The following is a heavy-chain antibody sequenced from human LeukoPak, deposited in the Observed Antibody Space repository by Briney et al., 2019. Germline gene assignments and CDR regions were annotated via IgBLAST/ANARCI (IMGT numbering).Heavy chain of an antibody. Sequence: SETLSLTCTVSGGSISSYYWSWIRQPPGKGLEWIGYIYYSGSTNYNPSLKSRVTISVDTSKNQFSLKLSSVTAAETAVYYCAGDGGGWAYDYWGQGTLVTVSS. CDR2: IYYSGST. CDR1: GGSISSYY. CDR3: AGDGGGWAYDY. J-gene: IGHJ4*02. D-gene: IGHD2-15*01. V-gene: IGHV4-59*01.